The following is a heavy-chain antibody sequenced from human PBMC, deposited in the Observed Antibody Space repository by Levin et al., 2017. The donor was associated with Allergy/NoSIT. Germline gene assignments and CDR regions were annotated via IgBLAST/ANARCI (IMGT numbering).Heavy chain of an antibody. V-gene: IGHV4-59*01. J-gene: IGHJ4*02. CDR2: IHYTGGT. CDR1: GGFISGYY. Sequence: SQTLSLTCTVSGGFISGYYWTWIREPPGKGLEWIGHIHYTGGTNYNPSLKSRVTISIDTSKNQFSLKLSSVTAADTAMYYCARSLAESSRYTHGYWGQGTLVTVSS. D-gene: IGHD3-16*02. CDR3: ARSLAESSRYTHGY.